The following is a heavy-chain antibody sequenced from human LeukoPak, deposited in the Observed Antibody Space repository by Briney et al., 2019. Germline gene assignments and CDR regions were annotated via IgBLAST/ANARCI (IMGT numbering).Heavy chain of an antibody. CDR1: GYSISSDKY. Sequence: SETLSLTCEVSGYSISSDKYWGWIRQPPGKRLEWIGSIYHTGSTYYNPSLKSRVSISVDTSKNQFSLKFTSVTAADTAVYYCARSHSGWQGHNNWFDPWGQGTLVTVSS. D-gene: IGHD6-19*01. CDR3: ARSHSGWQGHNNWFDP. J-gene: IGHJ5*02. CDR2: IYHTGST. V-gene: IGHV4-38-2*01.